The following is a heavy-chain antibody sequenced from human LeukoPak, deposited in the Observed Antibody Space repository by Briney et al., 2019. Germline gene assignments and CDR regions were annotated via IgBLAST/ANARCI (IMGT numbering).Heavy chain of an antibody. J-gene: IGHJ4*02. V-gene: IGHV5-51*01. CDR1: GSRFTSYW. Sequence: GGPLKISCKGSGSRFTSYWIGWVRQMHGKGLEWRGIIYPGDSDTRYSPSFQGQVTISADKSISTAYLQWSSLKASDTAMYYCARALGSPGDYWGQGTLVTVSS. CDR2: IYPGDSDT. D-gene: IGHD1-14*01. CDR3: ARALGSPGDY.